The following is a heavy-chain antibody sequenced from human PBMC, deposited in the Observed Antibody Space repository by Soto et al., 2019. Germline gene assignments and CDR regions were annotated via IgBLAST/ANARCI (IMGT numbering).Heavy chain of an antibody. Sequence: EVQLVETGGGLIQPGGSLRLSCAASGFTVSSNYMSWVRQAPGKGLEWVSVIYSGGSTYYADSVKGRFTISRDNSKNTLYLQMNSLRAEHTAVYYCARDGALAAAGSTEAYYYGMDVWGQGTTVTVSS. J-gene: IGHJ6*02. D-gene: IGHD6-13*01. CDR1: GFTVSSNY. V-gene: IGHV3-53*02. CDR2: IYSGGST. CDR3: ARDGALAAAGSTEAYYYGMDV.